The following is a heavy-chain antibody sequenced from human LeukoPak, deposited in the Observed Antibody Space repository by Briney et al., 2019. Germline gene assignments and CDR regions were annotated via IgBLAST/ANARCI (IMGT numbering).Heavy chain of an antibody. Sequence: SETLSLTCAVYGGSFSGYYWSWIRQPPGKGLEWIGEINHSGSTNYNPSLKSRVTISVDTSKNQFSLKLSSVTAADTAVYYCAVGEAGWFDPWGQGTLVTVSS. V-gene: IGHV4-34*01. J-gene: IGHJ5*02. CDR3: AVGEAGWFDP. CDR1: GGSFSGYY. CDR2: INHSGST.